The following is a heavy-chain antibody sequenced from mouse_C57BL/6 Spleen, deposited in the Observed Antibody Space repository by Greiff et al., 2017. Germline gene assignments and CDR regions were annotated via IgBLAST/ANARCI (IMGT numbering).Heavy chain of an antibody. D-gene: IGHD2-3*01. V-gene: IGHV1-80*01. J-gene: IGHJ4*01. CDR2: IYPGDGDT. Sequence: VQLQQSGAELVKPGASVKISCKASGYAFSSYWMNWVKQRPGQGLEWIGQIYPGDGDTNYNGKFKGKATLTADKSSSTAYMQLNSLTSEDSAVEFCASICDGYYGYAMDYWGQGTSVTVSS. CDR3: ASICDGYYGYAMDY. CDR1: GYAFSSYW.